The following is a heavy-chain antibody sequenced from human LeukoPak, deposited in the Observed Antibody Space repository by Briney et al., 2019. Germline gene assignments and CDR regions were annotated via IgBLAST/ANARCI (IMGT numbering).Heavy chain of an antibody. CDR2: ITDSGTST. J-gene: IGHJ5*02. D-gene: IGHD6-13*01. CDR1: GFTFRSYA. V-gene: IGHV3-23*01. CDR3: AKFSGRQQLVKNNWFDP. Sequence: PGGSLRLSCAASGFTFRSYAMSWVRQAPGKGLEWVSSITDSGTSTYYADSVKGRFTISRDNSKNTLYLQLNSLRVEDTAVYYCAKFSGRQQLVKNNWFDPWGQGTLVTVSS.